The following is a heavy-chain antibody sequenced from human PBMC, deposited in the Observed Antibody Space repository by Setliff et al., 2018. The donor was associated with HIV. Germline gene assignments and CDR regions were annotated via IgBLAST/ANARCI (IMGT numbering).Heavy chain of an antibody. Sequence: SETLSLTCTVSGGSIDSTSYYWGWLRQPPGKGLEWIGSIYYSGNTYYNTSLKSRVTISVDTSKNQFSLKLSSVTAADTAVYHCARRVILSYGYYFDYWGQGTLVTVSS. V-gene: IGHV4-39*01. CDR2: IYYSGNT. CDR3: ARRVILSYGYYFDY. D-gene: IGHD3-16*02. J-gene: IGHJ4*02. CDR1: GGSIDSTSYY.